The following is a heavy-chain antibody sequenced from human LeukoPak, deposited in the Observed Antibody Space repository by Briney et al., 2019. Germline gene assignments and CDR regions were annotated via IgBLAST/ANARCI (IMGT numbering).Heavy chain of an antibody. D-gene: IGHD6-19*01. CDR3: ARRYNNGWSDY. Sequence: GESLKISCKDSGYSFTSYWIGWVRQMPGKGLEWMGIIYPGDSHTTYSPSFQGQVTISVDKSINTAYLQWSSLKASDTAMYYCARRYNNGWSDYWGQGTLVTVSS. J-gene: IGHJ4*02. CDR1: GYSFTSYW. V-gene: IGHV5-51*01. CDR2: IYPGDSHT.